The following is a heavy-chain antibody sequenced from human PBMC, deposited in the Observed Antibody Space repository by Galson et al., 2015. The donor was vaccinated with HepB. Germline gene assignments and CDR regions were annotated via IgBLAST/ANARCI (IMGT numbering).Heavy chain of an antibody. CDR2: ISSSSSTI. CDR1: GFTFSSYS. V-gene: IGHV3-48*01. Sequence: SLRLSCAASGFTFSSYSMNWVRQAPGKGLEWVSYISSSSSTIYYADSVKGRFTISRDNAKNSLYLQMNSLRAEDTAVYYCARSYSSGWFSKYYFDYWGQGTLVTVSS. D-gene: IGHD6-19*01. CDR3: ARSYSSGWFSKYYFDY. J-gene: IGHJ4*02.